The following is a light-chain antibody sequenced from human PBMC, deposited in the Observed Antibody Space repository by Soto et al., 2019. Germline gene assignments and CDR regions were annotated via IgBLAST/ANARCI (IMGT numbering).Light chain of an antibody. CDR3: QHYNSYPVT. Sequence: DIQMTQSPSTLSASVGDRVTITCRASQSISSWLAWYQQKPGKAPKLLIYKASTVESGVPSRFSGSGSGTEFTLTISSLQPDDFATYYCQHYNSYPVTFGGGTKVEIK. J-gene: IGKJ4*01. V-gene: IGKV1-5*03. CDR2: KAS. CDR1: QSISSW.